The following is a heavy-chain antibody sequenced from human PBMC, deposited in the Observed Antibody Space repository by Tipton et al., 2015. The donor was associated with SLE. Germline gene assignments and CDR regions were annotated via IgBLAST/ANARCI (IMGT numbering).Heavy chain of an antibody. J-gene: IGHJ4*02. CDR1: GGSISSSRYH. CDR2: IYHSGTA. V-gene: IGHV4-39*07. CDR3: ARGSRYSGYDYPYYFDY. Sequence: TLSLTCTVSGGSISSSRYHWGWIRQPPGKGLEWIGSIYHSGTAYYNPSLKSRVTISVDTSKNQISLKLSSVTAADTAVYYCARGSRYSGYDYPYYFDYWGQGTLVTVSS. D-gene: IGHD5-12*01.